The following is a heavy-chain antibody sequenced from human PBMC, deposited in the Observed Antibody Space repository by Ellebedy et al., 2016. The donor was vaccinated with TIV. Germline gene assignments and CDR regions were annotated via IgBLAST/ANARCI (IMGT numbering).Heavy chain of an antibody. Sequence: AASVKVSCKASGYIFTSYGISWARQAPGQGLEWMGGISGYNDKTKYPQKLQGRVPLTTDTSTSSAYMELRSLRSADTAVYYCARSAGVAAITGYHFDYWGQGTLVTVSS. CDR2: ISGYNDKT. CDR3: ARSAGVAAITGYHFDY. J-gene: IGHJ4*02. V-gene: IGHV1-18*01. D-gene: IGHD5-12*01. CDR1: GYIFTSYG.